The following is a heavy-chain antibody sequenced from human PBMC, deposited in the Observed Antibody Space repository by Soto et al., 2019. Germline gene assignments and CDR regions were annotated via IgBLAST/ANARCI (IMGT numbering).Heavy chain of an antibody. J-gene: IGHJ5*02. CDR1: GGTFSSYA. Sequence: QVQLVQSGAEVKKPGSSVKVSCKASGGTFSSYAISWVRQAPGQGLEWMGGIIPIFGTANYAQKFQGRVTITADESTSTAYMELSSLRSEDTAVYYCARHSGNYAATSDDRRVGGFDPWGQGTLVTVSS. CDR2: IIPIFGTA. D-gene: IGHD1-7*01. CDR3: ARHSGNYAATSDDRRVGGFDP. V-gene: IGHV1-69*01.